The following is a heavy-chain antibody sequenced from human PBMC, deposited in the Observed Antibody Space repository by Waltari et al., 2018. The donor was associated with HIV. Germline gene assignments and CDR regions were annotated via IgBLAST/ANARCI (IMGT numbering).Heavy chain of an antibody. Sequence: QVQLQESGPGLVKPSQTLSLTCTVSGGSISSGGYSWSWIRQHPGKGLEWIGYIYYSGSTYYNPSLKSRVTISVDTSKNQFSLKLSSVTAADMVVYYCARDVVGARGFDYWGQGTLVTVSS. CDR1: GGSISSGGYS. D-gene: IGHD1-26*01. CDR3: ARDVVGARGFDY. CDR2: IYYSGST. J-gene: IGHJ4*02. V-gene: IGHV4-31*03.